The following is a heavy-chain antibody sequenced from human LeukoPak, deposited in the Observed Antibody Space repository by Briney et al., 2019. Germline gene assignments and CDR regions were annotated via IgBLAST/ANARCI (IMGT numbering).Heavy chain of an antibody. Sequence: PGGSLRLSCAASGFTFSSYDMHWVRQATGKGLEWVSAIGTAGDTYYPGSVKGRFTISRDNSKDTLYLQMNSLRAEDTAVYYCANLKMQEMATIKLVDYWGQGTLVTVSS. CDR1: GFTFSSYD. J-gene: IGHJ4*02. CDR3: ANLKMQEMATIKLVDY. D-gene: IGHD5-24*01. V-gene: IGHV3-13*01. CDR2: IGTAGDT.